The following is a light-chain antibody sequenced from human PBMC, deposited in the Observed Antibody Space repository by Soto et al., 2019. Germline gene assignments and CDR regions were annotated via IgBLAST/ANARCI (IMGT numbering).Light chain of an antibody. J-gene: IGKJ1*01. V-gene: IGKV1-39*01. CDR3: QQSYSTPWT. CDR1: QSISDY. CDR2: AAS. Sequence: DIQMTQSPSSLSASVGDRVTITCRASQSISDYLNWYQQKPGKAPKLLIYAASSLQSGVPSRFSGSGSGTHFTLTISSLQPEDFATYYCQQSYSTPWTFGQGTQVESK.